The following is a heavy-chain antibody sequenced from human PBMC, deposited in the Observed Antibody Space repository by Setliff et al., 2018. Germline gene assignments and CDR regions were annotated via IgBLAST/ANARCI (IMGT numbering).Heavy chain of an antibody. CDR2: TIPLLPLP. CDR3: ARNAITGTTKKYYYYLDV. J-gene: IGHJ6*03. D-gene: IGHD1-7*01. Sequence: SVKVSCKASGGIFSALAITWVRQAPGQGLEWMGGTIPLLPLPNYAVKFQGRVTITADKSTSTAYMELSSLTSEDTAVYYCARNAITGTTKKYYYYLDVWGQGTTVTVSS. V-gene: IGHV1-69*10. CDR1: GGIFSALA.